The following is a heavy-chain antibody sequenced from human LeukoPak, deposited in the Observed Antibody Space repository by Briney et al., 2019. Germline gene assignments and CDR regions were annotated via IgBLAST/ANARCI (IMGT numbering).Heavy chain of an antibody. D-gene: IGHD1-26*01. CDR3: AKSGTIVGATTGMDV. J-gene: IGHJ6*02. V-gene: IGHV3-23*01. CDR2: ISGSGGST. CDR1: GFTFSSYA. Sequence: GGSLRLSCAASGFTFSSYAMSWVRQAPGKGLEWVSAISGSGGSTYYADPVKGRFTISRDNSKNTLYLQMNSLRAEDTAVYYCAKSGTIVGATTGMDVWGQGTTVTVSS.